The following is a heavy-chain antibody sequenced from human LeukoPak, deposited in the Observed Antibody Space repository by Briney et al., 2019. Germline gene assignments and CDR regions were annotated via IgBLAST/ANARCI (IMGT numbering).Heavy chain of an antibody. V-gene: IGHV4-38-2*01. Sequence: PSETLSLTCAVSGYSISSGYYWGWIRQPPGKGLEWIGSIYHSGSTYYNPSLKSRVTISVDTSKNQFSLKLSSMTAADTAVYYCARLGIDYWGQGTLVTVSS. CDR1: GYSISSGYY. CDR3: ARLGIDY. D-gene: IGHD7-27*01. J-gene: IGHJ4*02. CDR2: IYHSGST.